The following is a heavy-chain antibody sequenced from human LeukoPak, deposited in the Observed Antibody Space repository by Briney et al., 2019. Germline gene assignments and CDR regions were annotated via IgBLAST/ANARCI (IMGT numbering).Heavy chain of an antibody. J-gene: IGHJ4*02. CDR1: GGSFTSYG. CDR2: ISGDNGNT. V-gene: IGHV1-18*01. Sequence: VASVKVSCTASGGSFTSYGISWVRPAPGQGLEWMGWISGDNGNTNYAQKVQGRVTMTTDTSTSTAYMELRSLRSDDTAVYYCARDCDRSGYYCYWGQGTLVTVSS. D-gene: IGHD3-22*01. CDR3: ARDCDRSGYYCY.